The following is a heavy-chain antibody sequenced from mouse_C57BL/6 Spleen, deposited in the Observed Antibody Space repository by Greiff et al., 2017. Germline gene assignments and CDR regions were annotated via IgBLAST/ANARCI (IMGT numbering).Heavy chain of an antibody. D-gene: IGHD2-5*01. Sequence: QVQLQQPGAELVMPGASVKLSCKASGYTFTSSWMHWVKQRPGQGLEWIGEIDPSDSYTNYNQKFKGKSTLTVDKSSSTAYMQLSSLTSEDSAVYYCAREGLSNSAWFAYWGQGTLVTVSA. CDR3: AREGLSNSAWFAY. J-gene: IGHJ3*01. CDR1: GYTFTSSW. V-gene: IGHV1-69*01. CDR2: IDPSDSYT.